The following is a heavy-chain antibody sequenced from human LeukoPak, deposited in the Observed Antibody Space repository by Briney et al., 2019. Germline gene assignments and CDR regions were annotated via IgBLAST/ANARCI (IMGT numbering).Heavy chain of an antibody. CDR3: APRGYPTVFHY. CDR1: GFTFSSYA. D-gene: IGHD3-10*01. Sequence: PRGSLRLSCAASGFTFSSYAMSWVRQAPGKGLEWVSAIGGSGSTTYYADSVKGRFTISRDNSKSTVLLQMNSLRAEDTAVYYCAPRGYPTVFHYWGQGTLVTVSS. CDR2: IGGSGSTT. V-gene: IGHV3-23*01. J-gene: IGHJ4*02.